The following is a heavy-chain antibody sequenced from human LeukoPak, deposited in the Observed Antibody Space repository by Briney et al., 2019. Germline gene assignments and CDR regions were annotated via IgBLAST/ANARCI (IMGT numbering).Heavy chain of an antibody. D-gene: IGHD6-6*01. J-gene: IGHJ6*02. V-gene: IGHV3-23*01. CDR3: AKDPPWYSSSSFWSGANYYYYYGMDV. CDR1: GFTFSSYA. CDR2: ISGSGGST. Sequence: PGGSLRLSCAASGFTFSSYAMSWVRQAPGKGLEWVSAISGSGGSTYYADSVKGRFTISRDNSKNTLYLQMNSLRAEDTAVYYCAKDPPWYSSSSFWSGANYYYYYGMDVWGQGTTVTVSS.